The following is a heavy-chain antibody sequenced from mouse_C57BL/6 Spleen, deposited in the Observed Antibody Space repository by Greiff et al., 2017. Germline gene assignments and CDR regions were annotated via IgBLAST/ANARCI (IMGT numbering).Heavy chain of an antibody. CDR3: ARVDTTVVPYYFDY. CDR1: GYSITSGYY. J-gene: IGHJ2*01. V-gene: IGHV3-6*01. D-gene: IGHD1-1*01. CDR2: ISYDGSN. Sequence: EVKLMESGPGLVKPSQSLSLTCSVTGYSITSGYYWNWIRQFPGNKLEWMGYISYDGSNNYNPSLKNRISITRDTSKNQFFLKLNSVTTEDTATYYCARVDTTVVPYYFDYWGQGTTLTVSS.